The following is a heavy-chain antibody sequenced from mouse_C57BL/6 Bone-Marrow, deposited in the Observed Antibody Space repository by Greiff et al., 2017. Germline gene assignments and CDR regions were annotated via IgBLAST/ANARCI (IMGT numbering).Heavy chain of an antibody. CDR1: GYTFTNYW. CDR3: ARSYDYDDYTMDY. D-gene: IGHD2-4*01. Sequence: VQLQQPGAELVKPGASVKLSCKASGYTFTNYWMHWVKQRPGQGLEWIGMMHPNGGSPDYNEKFKSEATLSVDQSSRTAYLELSSLTSEDYAVYYCARSYDYDDYTMDYWGQGTSVTVAS. CDR2: MHPNGGSP. V-gene: IGHV1-64*01. J-gene: IGHJ4*01.